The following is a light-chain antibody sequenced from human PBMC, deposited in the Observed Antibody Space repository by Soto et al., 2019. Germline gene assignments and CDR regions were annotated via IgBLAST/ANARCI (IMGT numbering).Light chain of an antibody. J-gene: IGKJ1*01. CDR3: QQYNSQRT. CDR1: QYISSW. Sequence: DIQMTQSPSTLSASVGDRVTITCRASQYISSWLAWYQQKPGKAPKLLIYKASSLESGVPSRFSGSGSGTGFTLTISSLQPDDFATYYCQQYNSQRTFGQGTKVEIK. V-gene: IGKV1-5*03. CDR2: KAS.